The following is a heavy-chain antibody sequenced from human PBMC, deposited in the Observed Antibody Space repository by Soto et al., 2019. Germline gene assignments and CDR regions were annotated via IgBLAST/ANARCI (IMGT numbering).Heavy chain of an antibody. J-gene: IGHJ4*02. CDR3: ARDIAAQIPYCFDY. D-gene: IGHD6-6*01. V-gene: IGHV1-18*01. CDR1: GYTFTSYG. CDR2: ISAYNGNT. Sequence: ASVKVSCKASGYTFTSYGISWVRQAPGQGLEWMGWISAYNGNTNYAQKLQGRVTMTTDTSTSTAYMELRSLRSDDTAVYYCARDIAAQIPYCFDYWGQGTLVTVSS.